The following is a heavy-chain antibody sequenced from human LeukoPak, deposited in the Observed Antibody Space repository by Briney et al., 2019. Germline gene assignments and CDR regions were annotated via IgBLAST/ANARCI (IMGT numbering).Heavy chain of an antibody. J-gene: IGHJ4*02. D-gene: IGHD6-13*01. Sequence: ASVKVSCKASGYSFTTSHITWVRQAPGQGLEWMGWISAYNGNTNYAQKLQGRVTMTTDTSTNTAYMELRSLRSDDTAVYYCTREYSSTWYVDYWGQGTLVTVSS. CDR2: ISAYNGNT. CDR3: TREYSSTWYVDY. CDR1: GYSFTTSH. V-gene: IGHV1-18*01.